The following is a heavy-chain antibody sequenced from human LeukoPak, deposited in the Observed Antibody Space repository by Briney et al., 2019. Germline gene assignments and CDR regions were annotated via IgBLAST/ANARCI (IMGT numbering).Heavy chain of an antibody. CDR2: INHSGST. CDR3: ARGAPYLYQLLRGDRWYYFDY. Sequence: SETLSLTCAAYGGSFSGYYWSWIRQPPGKGLEWIGEINHSGSTNYNPSLKSRVTISVDTSKNQFSLKLSSVTAADTAVYYCARGAPYLYQLLRGDRWYYFDYWGQGTLVTVSS. V-gene: IGHV4-34*01. J-gene: IGHJ4*02. D-gene: IGHD2-2*01. CDR1: GGSFSGYY.